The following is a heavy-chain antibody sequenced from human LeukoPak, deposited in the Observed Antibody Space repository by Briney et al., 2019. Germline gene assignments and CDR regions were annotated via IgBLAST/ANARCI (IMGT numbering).Heavy chain of an antibody. D-gene: IGHD6-25*01. Sequence: SETLSLTCAVSGGSISSYCWTWIRQRAGKGLEWIGRVYTNGNTDYNSFLKSRVTMSVDTSNNQVSLNLNSVTAADTAVYYCATEGLGSGRWFGYWGQGTLVTVSS. CDR1: GGSISSYC. CDR2: VYTNGNT. J-gene: IGHJ4*02. V-gene: IGHV4-4*07. CDR3: ATEGLGSGRWFGY.